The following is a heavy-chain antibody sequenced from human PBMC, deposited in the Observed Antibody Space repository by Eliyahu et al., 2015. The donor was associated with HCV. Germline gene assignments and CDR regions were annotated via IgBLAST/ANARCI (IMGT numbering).Heavy chain of an antibody. CDR2: ISDSGGST. V-gene: IGHV3-23*01. CDR1: GFTFSXYA. J-gene: IGHJ4*02. CDR3: AKVSGFSPERGEFDY. Sequence: EVQLLESGGGLVQPGGSLRLSXAASGFTFSXYAMSWVRQAPGKGLEWVSGISDSGGSTYYADSVKGRFTISRDNSKNTLYVQMNSLRAEDTAVYYCAKVSGFSPERGEFDYWGQGTLVTVSS. D-gene: IGHD3-3*01.